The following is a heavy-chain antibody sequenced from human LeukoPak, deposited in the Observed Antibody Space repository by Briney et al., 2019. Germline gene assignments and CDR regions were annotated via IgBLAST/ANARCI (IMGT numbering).Heavy chain of an antibody. V-gene: IGHV3-33*01. D-gene: IGHD6-19*01. J-gene: IGHJ4*02. CDR1: GFSFSNYG. CDR2: IWYDGTNK. Sequence: QSGGSLRLSCAASGFSFSNYGLHWVRHAPSTGLEWVASIWYDGTNKYYADSVKGRFSISRDNSKNTVYLQMNSLRDGDTAIYYCARDLSGWSPLDYWGQGTLVIVSS. CDR3: ARDLSGWSPLDY.